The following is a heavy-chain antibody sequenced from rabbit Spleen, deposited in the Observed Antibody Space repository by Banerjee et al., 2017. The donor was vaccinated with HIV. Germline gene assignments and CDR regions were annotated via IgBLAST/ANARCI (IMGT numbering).Heavy chain of an antibody. Sequence: QSLEESGGGLVKPGSSLTLTCKASGFSFSSGYDMCWVRQAPGKGLEWIACISAGSSGFTYSATWAKGRFTCSKTSSTTVTLQMTSLTVADTATYFCARDTGSSFSSYGMDLWGPGTLVTVS. CDR1: GFSFSSGYD. CDR3: ARDTGSSFSSYGMDL. V-gene: IGHV1S40*01. CDR2: ISAGSSGFT. J-gene: IGHJ6*01. D-gene: IGHD8-1*01.